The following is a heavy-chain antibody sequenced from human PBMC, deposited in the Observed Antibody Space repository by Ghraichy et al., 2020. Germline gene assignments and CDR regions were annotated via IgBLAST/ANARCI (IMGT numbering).Heavy chain of an antibody. CDR3: ARSPRGTARIYYSYYYGIDV. Sequence: GGSLRLSCAASGFTFSSYWMSWVRQAPGKGLEWVANIKQDGSEKYYVDSVKGRFTISRDNAKNSLYLQMNSLRAEDTAVYYCARSPRGTARIYYSYYYGIDVWGPGTTVTVSS. D-gene: IGHD2-15*01. J-gene: IGHJ6*02. CDR1: GFTFSSYW. V-gene: IGHV3-7*01. CDR2: IKQDGSEK.